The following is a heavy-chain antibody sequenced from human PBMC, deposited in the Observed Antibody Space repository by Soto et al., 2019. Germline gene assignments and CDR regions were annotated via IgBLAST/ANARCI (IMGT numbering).Heavy chain of an antibody. V-gene: IGHV1-69*13. CDR3: ARVRGSNGSGFFYYYGMDV. CDR1: GGTFSSYA. J-gene: IGHJ6*02. D-gene: IGHD6-19*01. CDR2: IIPIFGTA. Sequence: SVKVSCKASGGTFSSYAISWVRQAPGQGLEWMGGIIPIFGTANYAQKFQGRVTITADESTSTAYMELSSLRSEDTAVYYCARVRGSNGSGFFYYYGMDVWGQGTTVTVSS.